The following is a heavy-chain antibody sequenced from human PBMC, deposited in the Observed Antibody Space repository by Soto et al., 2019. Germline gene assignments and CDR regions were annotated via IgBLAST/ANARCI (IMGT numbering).Heavy chain of an antibody. Sequence: QVQLVESGGGVVQPGRSLRLSCAASGFTFSSYGMHWVRQAPGKGLEWVAVIWYDGSNKYYADSVKGRFTISRDNYKNTLYLQMNSLRAEDTAVYYCARETVVVPAAIIDWGGDYGMDVWGQGTTVTVSS. CDR3: ARETVVVPAAIIDWGGDYGMDV. CDR2: IWYDGSNK. V-gene: IGHV3-33*01. J-gene: IGHJ6*02. D-gene: IGHD2-2*01. CDR1: GFTFSSYG.